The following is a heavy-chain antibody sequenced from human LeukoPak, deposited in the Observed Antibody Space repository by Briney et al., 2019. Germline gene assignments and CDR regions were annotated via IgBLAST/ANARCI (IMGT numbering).Heavy chain of an antibody. CDR3: ASQVTGSGEAFDI. CDR2: MNPNSGNT. Sequence: ASVKVSCTASGYTFTSYDINWVRQGTGQGLEWMGWMNPNSGNTGYAQKFQGRVTMTRNTSISTAYMELSSLRSEDTAVYYCASQVTGSGEAFDIWGQGTMVTVSS. CDR1: GYTFTSYD. D-gene: IGHD1-26*01. J-gene: IGHJ3*02. V-gene: IGHV1-8*01.